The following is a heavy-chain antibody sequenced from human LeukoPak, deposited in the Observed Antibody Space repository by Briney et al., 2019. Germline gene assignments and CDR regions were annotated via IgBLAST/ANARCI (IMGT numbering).Heavy chain of an antibody. J-gene: IGHJ3*02. CDR2: ISSGST. CDR1: GGSINSYY. Sequence: SETLSLTCTVSGGSINSYYWSWIRQPAGEGLEWIGRISSGSTHYSPSLKSRVTMSIDTSKNQFSLKLASVTAADTALYYCARDGDSWDDAFDIWGQGTMVTVSS. V-gene: IGHV4-4*07. D-gene: IGHD7-27*01. CDR3: ARDGDSWDDAFDI.